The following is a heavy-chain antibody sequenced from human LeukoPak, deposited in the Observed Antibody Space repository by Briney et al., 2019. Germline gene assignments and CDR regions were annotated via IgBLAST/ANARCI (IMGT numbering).Heavy chain of an antibody. CDR3: AKAPGFCSTTSCPGDY. CDR1: GFTFDDYA. D-gene: IGHD2-2*01. Sequence: GGSLRLSCAASGFTFDDYAMHWVRQAPGKGLEWVSLISGYGGSTYYGDSVKGRFTISRDNSKNSLYLQMNSLRTEDTALYYCAKAPGFCSTTSCPGDYWGQGTLVTVSS. J-gene: IGHJ4*02. V-gene: IGHV3-43*02. CDR2: ISGYGGST.